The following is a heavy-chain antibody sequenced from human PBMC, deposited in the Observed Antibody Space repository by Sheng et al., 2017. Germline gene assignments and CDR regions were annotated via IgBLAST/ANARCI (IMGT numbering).Heavy chain of an antibody. CDR2: INHSGTT. Sequence: QVHLQQWGAGLLRAFRRPLSLTCAVYGGSFTDYYWSWIRQPPGKGLEWIGEINHSGTTNCNPSLKSRVAISVXTSKNQFSLRLNSVTAADTAVYYCARQGIDYWGQGILVTVSS. J-gene: IGHJ4*02. CDR1: GGSFTDYY. CDR3: ARQGIDY. V-gene: IGHV4-34*01.